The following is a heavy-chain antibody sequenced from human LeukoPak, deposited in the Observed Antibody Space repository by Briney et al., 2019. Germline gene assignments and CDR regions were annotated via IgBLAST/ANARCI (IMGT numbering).Heavy chain of an antibody. D-gene: IGHD5-24*01. Sequence: GESLKISCRGSGYRFTNYWIGWVRQMPGKGLEWMGILYPGDSDTRYSPSFQGQVTISADKSISNAYLQWSSLKASDTAMYYCARRDGLGAFDIWGQGTMVTVSS. CDR2: LYPGDSDT. CDR3: ARRDGLGAFDI. J-gene: IGHJ3*02. V-gene: IGHV5-51*01. CDR1: GYRFTNYW.